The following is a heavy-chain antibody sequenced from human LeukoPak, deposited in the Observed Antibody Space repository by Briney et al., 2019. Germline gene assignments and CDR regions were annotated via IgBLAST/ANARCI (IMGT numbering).Heavy chain of an antibody. V-gene: IGHV3-20*04. D-gene: IGHD6-13*01. Sequence: GSLRLSCAASGFPFIDYYMSWVRQAPGKGLEWVSGINWNGGSTSYGDSVKGRFTISRDNAKNSLYLQMNSLRAEDTALYYCARVLLITAGGPIDYWGQGTLVTVSS. CDR2: INWNGGST. CDR1: GFPFIDYY. CDR3: ARVLLITAGGPIDY. J-gene: IGHJ4*02.